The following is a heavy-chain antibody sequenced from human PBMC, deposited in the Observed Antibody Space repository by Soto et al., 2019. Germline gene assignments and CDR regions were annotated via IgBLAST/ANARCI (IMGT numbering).Heavy chain of an antibody. CDR3: ARVPVSGGDAFDI. CDR1: GGSISSSSYY. V-gene: IGHV4-39*01. Sequence: TXXTLSLTCTVSGGSISSSSYYWGFIRQPPGKGLEWIGSIYYSGSTYYNPSLKSRVTISVDTSKNQFSLKLSYVTAADTAVYYCARVPVSGGDAFDIWGQGTMVTV. CDR2: IYYSGST. D-gene: IGHD2-2*01. J-gene: IGHJ3*02.